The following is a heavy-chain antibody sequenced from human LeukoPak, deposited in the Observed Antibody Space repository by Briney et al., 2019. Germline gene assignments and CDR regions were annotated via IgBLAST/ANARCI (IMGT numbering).Heavy chain of an antibody. D-gene: IGHD2-2*01. V-gene: IGHV3-9*01. CDR1: GFTFKDYG. CDR3: AKDTYCSSTSCYGSYDY. Sequence: GGSLRLSCAATGFTFKDYGMHWVRQPPGQGLEWVSSINWNGGGTDYADSVKGRFTISRDNAKNSLYLQLSSLRPEDTALYYCAKDTYCSSTSCYGSYDYWGQGTLVTVSS. J-gene: IGHJ4*02. CDR2: INWNGGGT.